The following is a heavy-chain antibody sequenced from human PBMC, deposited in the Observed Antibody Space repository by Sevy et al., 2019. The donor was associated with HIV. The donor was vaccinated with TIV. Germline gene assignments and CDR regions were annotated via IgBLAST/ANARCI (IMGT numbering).Heavy chain of an antibody. J-gene: IGHJ4*02. CDR2: IKQDGSEK. Sequence: GGSLRLSCAACGFTFSSYWMSWVLQAPGKGLEWVANIKQDGSEKYYVDSVKGRFTLSRDNAKNSLYLQMNSLRAEDTAVYYCARVAAATILFDYWGQGTLVTVSS. CDR3: ARVAAATILFDY. CDR1: GFTFSSYW. D-gene: IGHD6-13*01. V-gene: IGHV3-7*03.